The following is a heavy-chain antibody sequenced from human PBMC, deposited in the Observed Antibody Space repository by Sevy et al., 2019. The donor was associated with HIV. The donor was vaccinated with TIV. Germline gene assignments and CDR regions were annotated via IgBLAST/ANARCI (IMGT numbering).Heavy chain of an antibody. CDR2: ISSTSGSDI. V-gene: IGHV3-11*01. CDR3: AREAIVSPDAFDI. CDR1: GFIFSDYY. J-gene: IGHJ3*02. D-gene: IGHD2-15*01. Sequence: GGSLRLSYAASGFIFSDYYMNWIRQAPGKGLEWVSYISSTSGSDIYYADSVKGRFTISMDNAKNSLYLQMNSLRAEDTAVYYCAREAIVSPDAFDIWGQGTMVTVSS.